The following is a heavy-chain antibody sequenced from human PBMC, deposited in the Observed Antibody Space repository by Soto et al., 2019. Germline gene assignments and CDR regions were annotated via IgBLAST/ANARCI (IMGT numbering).Heavy chain of an antibody. Sequence: GGSLRLSCAASGFTFSSYSMNWVRQAPGKGLEWVSSISSSSSYIYYADSVKGRFTISRDSAKNSLYLQMNSLRAEDTAVYYCARTLRASRAYYYYGMDVWGQGTTVTVSS. CDR3: ARTLRASRAYYYYGMDV. CDR1: GFTFSSYS. CDR2: ISSSSSYI. J-gene: IGHJ6*02. V-gene: IGHV3-21*01.